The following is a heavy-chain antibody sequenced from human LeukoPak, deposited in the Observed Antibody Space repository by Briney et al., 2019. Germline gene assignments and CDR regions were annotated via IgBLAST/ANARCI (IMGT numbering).Heavy chain of an antibody. CDR1: GFTFSSYA. J-gene: IGHJ6*02. CDR2: ISGSGGNT. D-gene: IGHD2-15*01. Sequence: GGSLRLSCAASGFTFSSYAMNWVRQAPGKGLEWVSTISGSGGNTYYAGSVKGRFTISRDNSKNTLYLQMNSLRAEDTAIYYCAKGKVGHYPYYGMDVWGQGTTVTVSS. V-gene: IGHV3-23*01. CDR3: AKGKVGHYPYYGMDV.